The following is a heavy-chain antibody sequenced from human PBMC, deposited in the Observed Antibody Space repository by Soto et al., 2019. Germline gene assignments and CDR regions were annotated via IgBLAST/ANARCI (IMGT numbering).Heavy chain of an antibody. V-gene: IGHV4-59*01. CDR3: ARVDYYDSSGQYYFDY. J-gene: IGHJ4*02. CDR2: IYYSGST. Sequence: PSETLSLTCTVSGGSISSYDWSWIRQHPGKGLEWIGYIYYSGSTNYNPSLKSRVTISVDTSKNQFSLRLSSVTAADTAVYYCARVDYYDSSGQYYFDYWGQGTLVTVSS. CDR1: GGSISSYD. D-gene: IGHD3-22*01.